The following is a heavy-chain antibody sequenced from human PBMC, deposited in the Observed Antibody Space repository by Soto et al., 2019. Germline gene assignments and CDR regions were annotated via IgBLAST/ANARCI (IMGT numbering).Heavy chain of an antibody. J-gene: IGHJ6*03. V-gene: IGHV3-9*01. Sequence: EVQLVESGGGLVQPGRSLRLSCAASGFTFDDYAMHWVRQAPGKGLEWVSGISWNSGSIGYADSVKGRFTISRENAKNSLYLPMNSLRAEDTALYYCARVGSPNYYCYYMDVWGKGTTVTVSS. CDR2: ISWNSGSI. D-gene: IGHD2-2*01. CDR3: ARVGSPNYYCYYMDV. CDR1: GFTFDDYA.